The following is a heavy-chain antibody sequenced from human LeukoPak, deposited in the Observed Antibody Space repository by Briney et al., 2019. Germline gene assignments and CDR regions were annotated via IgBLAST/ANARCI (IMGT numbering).Heavy chain of an antibody. J-gene: IGHJ4*02. Sequence: GGSLRLSCAASGFTFSSYEMNWVRQAPGKGLEWVSYITSSGSSIYYADFVKGRFTISRDNTKNSLYLQMNSLRAEDTAFYYCARGFVFDYWGQGTLVTVSS. CDR3: ARGFVFDY. CDR2: ITSSGSSI. V-gene: IGHV3-48*03. CDR1: GFTFSSYE.